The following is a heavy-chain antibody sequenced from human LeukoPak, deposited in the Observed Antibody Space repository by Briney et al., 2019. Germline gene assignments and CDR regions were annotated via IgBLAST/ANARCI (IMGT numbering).Heavy chain of an antibody. CDR2: ISWNSGSI. V-gene: IGHV3-9*01. Sequence: GGSLRLSCAASGFTFDDYAMHWVRQAPGKGLEWVSGISWNSGSIGYADSVKGRFTISRDNAKNSLYLQMNSLRAEDTALYYCAKDILAGTFDIWGQGTMVTVSS. D-gene: IGHD6-13*01. J-gene: IGHJ3*02. CDR3: AKDILAGTFDI. CDR1: GFTFDDYA.